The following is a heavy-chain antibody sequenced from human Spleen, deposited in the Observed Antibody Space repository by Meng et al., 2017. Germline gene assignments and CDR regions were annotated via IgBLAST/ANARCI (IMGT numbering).Heavy chain of an antibody. J-gene: IGHJ4*02. CDR2: INHSGST. D-gene: IGHD6-19*01. CDR3: ARGRGSGWYFHHFDY. CDR1: CGSFSGYY. V-gene: IGHV4-34*01. Sequence: QVHLQHGGAGLFKPSETLYLTCPVYCGSFSGYYWSWIRQPPRKGLEWIGEINHSGSTNYNPFLKSRVTISVDTSKNQFSLKLSSVTAADTAVYYCARGRGSGWYFHHFDYWGQGTLVTVSS.